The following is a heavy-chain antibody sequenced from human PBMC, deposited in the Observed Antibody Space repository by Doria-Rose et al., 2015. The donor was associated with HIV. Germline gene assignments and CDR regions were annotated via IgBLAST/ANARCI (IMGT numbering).Heavy chain of an antibody. V-gene: IGHV2-26*01. CDR1: GVSLSSPGMG. CDR2: IFSDDER. CDR3: ARIKSSRWYHKYYFDF. Sequence: QVTLKESGPVLVKPTETLTLTCTVSGVSLSSPGMGVSWIRQPPAKGLEWLANIFSDDERSYKTSLKSRLTISRGTSKSQVVLTMTDMDPVDTATYYCARIKSSRWYHKYYFDFWGQGTLVIVSA. D-gene: IGHD6-13*01. J-gene: IGHJ4*02.